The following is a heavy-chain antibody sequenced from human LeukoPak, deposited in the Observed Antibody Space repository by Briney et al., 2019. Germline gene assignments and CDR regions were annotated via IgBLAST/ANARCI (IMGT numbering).Heavy chain of an antibody. J-gene: IGHJ3*02. V-gene: IGHV4-59*01. Sequence: PSETLSLTCTVSGGSISSYYWSWIRQPPGKGLEWIGYIYYSGSTNYKPSLKSRVTMSVDTSKNQFSLKLSSVTAADTAVYYCARDKDYFDSGGAFDIWGQGTMVTVSS. D-gene: IGHD3-22*01. CDR3: ARDKDYFDSGGAFDI. CDR1: GGSISSYY. CDR2: IYYSGST.